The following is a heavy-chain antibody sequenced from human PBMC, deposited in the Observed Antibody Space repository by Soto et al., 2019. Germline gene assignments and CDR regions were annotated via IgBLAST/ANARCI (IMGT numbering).Heavy chain of an antibody. D-gene: IGHD3-10*01. V-gene: IGHV3-23*01. CDR1: GFTFSSYA. J-gene: IGHJ4*02. Sequence: EVQLLESGGGLVQPGGSLRLSCAASGFTFSSYAMSWVRQAPGRGLEWVSAISGSGGSTYYADSVKGRFTIARDNSKNTLYLQMNSLRAEDTAVYYCAKDGGWFGELLNDYWGQGSLVTVSS. CDR3: AKDGGWFGELLNDY. CDR2: ISGSGGST.